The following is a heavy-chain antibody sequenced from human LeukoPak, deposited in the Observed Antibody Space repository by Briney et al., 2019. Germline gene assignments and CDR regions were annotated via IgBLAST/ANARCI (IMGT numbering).Heavy chain of an antibody. J-gene: IGHJ4*02. CDR2: MNPNSGNT. D-gene: IGHD6-13*01. V-gene: IGHV1-8*01. Sequence: RASVKVSCKASGYPFASYDINWVRQATGQGLEWMGWMNPNSGNTGYAQKFQGRITMTRNTSISTAYMELSSLTSEDTAVYYCARIAAAGNRRLNYWGQGTLVTVSS. CDR3: ARIAAAGNRRLNY. CDR1: GYPFASYD.